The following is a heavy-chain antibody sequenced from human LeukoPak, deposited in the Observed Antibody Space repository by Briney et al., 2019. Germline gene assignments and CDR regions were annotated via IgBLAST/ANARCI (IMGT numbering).Heavy chain of an antibody. CDR1: GGSISSYY. J-gene: IGHJ6*03. CDR3: ARGPYYDFWGGSPGYYYYMDV. D-gene: IGHD3-3*01. CDR2: IYTSGST. V-gene: IGHV4-4*07. Sequence: SETLSLTCTVSGGSISSYYWSWIRQPAGKGLEWIGRIYTSGSTNYNPSLKSRVTISVDKSKNQFSLKLSSVTAADTAVYYCARGPYYDFWGGSPGYYYYMDVWGKGTTVTVSS.